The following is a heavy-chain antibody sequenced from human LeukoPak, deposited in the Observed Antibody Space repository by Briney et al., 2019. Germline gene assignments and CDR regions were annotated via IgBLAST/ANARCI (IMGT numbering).Heavy chain of an antibody. D-gene: IGHD3-10*01. CDR2: IYSGTDT. CDR1: GFTVSSND. Sequence: GGSLRLSCEVSGFTVSSNDMSWVRQAPGKGLEWVSLIYSGTDTYYADSVKGRFTISRDISKNTVYFQMDSLTAEDTAVYYCASLIRGAFDVWGQGTLVTVSS. J-gene: IGHJ4*02. V-gene: IGHV3-53*01. CDR3: ASLIRGAFDV.